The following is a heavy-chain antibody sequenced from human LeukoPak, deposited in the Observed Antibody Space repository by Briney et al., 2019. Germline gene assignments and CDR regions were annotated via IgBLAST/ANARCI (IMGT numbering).Heavy chain of an antibody. D-gene: IGHD3-10*01. J-gene: IGHJ6*03. Sequence: PSETLSLTCTVSGGSISIYYWNWIRQPAGKGLEWIGRIFTSGITNYNPSLKSRVTMSVDTSKNQFSLNLSSVTAADTAAYYCARESSGSYYSPLGYMDVWGKGTTVTVSS. CDR2: IFTSGIT. V-gene: IGHV4-4*07. CDR1: GGSISIYY. CDR3: ARESSGSYYSPLGYMDV.